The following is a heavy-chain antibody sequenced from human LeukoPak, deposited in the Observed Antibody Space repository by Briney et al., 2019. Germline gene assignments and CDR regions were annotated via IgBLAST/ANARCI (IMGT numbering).Heavy chain of an antibody. CDR3: ARDPLLWELPSDY. J-gene: IGHJ4*02. D-gene: IGHD1-26*01. V-gene: IGHV3-74*03. Sequence: GGSLRLSCAASGFTFSTFWMHWVRHAPGKGLMWVSQINNDGSDTKYADSVKGRFTISRDNAKNTVYLQMNSLRADDTAVYYCARDPLLWELPSDYWGQGTLVTVSS. CDR1: GFTFSTFW. CDR2: INNDGSDT.